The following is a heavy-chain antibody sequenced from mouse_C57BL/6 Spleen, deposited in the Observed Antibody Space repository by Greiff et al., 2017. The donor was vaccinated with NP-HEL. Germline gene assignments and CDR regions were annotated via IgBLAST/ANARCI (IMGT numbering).Heavy chain of an antibody. CDR2: IYPGDGDT. V-gene: IGHV1-82*01. J-gene: IGHJ4*01. CDR1: GYAFSSSW. Sequence: VQLQQSGPELVKPGASVKISCKASGYAFSSSWMNWVKQRPGKGLEWIGRIYPGDGDTNYNGKFKGKATLTADKSSSTAYMQLSSLTSEDSAVYFCARFAMDYWGQGTSVTVSS. CDR3: ARFAMDY.